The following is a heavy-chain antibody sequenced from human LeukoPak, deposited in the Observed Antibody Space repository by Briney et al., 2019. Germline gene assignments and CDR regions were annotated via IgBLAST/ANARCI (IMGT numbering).Heavy chain of an antibody. CDR1: GGSISSSSYY. V-gene: IGHV4-39*01. CDR3: ARQSQSRSGYYPGAFDI. J-gene: IGHJ3*02. D-gene: IGHD3-22*01. CDR2: IYYSGST. Sequence: PSETLSLTCTVSGGSISSSSYYWGWIRQPPGKGLEWIGSIYYSGSTYYNPSLKSRVTISVDTSKNQFSLKLSSVTAADTAVYYCARQSQSRSGYYPGAFDIWGQGTTVTVSS.